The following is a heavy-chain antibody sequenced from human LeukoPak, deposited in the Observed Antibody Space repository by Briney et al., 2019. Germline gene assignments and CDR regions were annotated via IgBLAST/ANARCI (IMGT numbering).Heavy chain of an antibody. J-gene: IGHJ4*02. Sequence: SETLSLTCAVYGGSFSGYYWSWIRQPPGKGLEWIGEINHSGSTNYNPSLKSRVTISVDTSKNQFSLKLSSVTAADTAVYYCARVGYSSSPFDYWGQGTLVTVSP. CDR2: INHSGST. CDR3: ARVGYSSSPFDY. V-gene: IGHV4-34*01. D-gene: IGHD6-6*01. CDR1: GGSFSGYY.